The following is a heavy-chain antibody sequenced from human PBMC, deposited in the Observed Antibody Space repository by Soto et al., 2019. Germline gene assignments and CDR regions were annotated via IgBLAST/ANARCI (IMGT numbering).Heavy chain of an antibody. CDR1: GGSISSGDYY. J-gene: IGHJ4*02. V-gene: IGHV4-30-4*02. CDR2: IYYSGIT. CDR3: ARGPVYFAY. Sequence: SETLSLTCTVSGGSISSGDYYWSWIRQPPGKGLEWIGYIYYSGITYYNPSLKSRVTISVDTSKNQFSLKLSSVTASDTAVYYCARGPVYFAYGGQGTVVTVSS.